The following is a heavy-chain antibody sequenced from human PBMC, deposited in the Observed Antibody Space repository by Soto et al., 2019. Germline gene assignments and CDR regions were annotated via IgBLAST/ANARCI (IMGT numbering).Heavy chain of an antibody. CDR3: ASSGSHLADGLDV. D-gene: IGHD3-10*01. CDR2: ISYTGST. Sequence: QVQLQESGPGLVKPSQTLSLTCTVSGASISSGGYYWSWIRQLPGTGLGWMGYISYTGSTDYNPSLKSRVSISSDTSKNQFSLRLSSVTAADTAVYYCASSGSHLADGLDVWGQGTTVIVSS. J-gene: IGHJ6*02. CDR1: GASISSGGYY. V-gene: IGHV4-31*03.